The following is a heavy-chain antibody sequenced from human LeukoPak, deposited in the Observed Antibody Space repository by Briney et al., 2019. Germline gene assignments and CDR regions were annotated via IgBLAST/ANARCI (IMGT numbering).Heavy chain of an antibody. V-gene: IGHV3-43*01. D-gene: IGHD2-21*01. Sequence: GGSLRLSCATSGFTFDHHSMHWVRQPPGKGLEWVSLITWDSSRTHYSGSVEGRFTISRDNSKSSLYLQMDSLRTEDTALYYCAKNNVGGDYYHRWGQGTLVTVS. J-gene: IGHJ4*02. CDR1: GFTFDHHS. CDR2: ITWDSSRT. CDR3: AKNNVGGDYYHR.